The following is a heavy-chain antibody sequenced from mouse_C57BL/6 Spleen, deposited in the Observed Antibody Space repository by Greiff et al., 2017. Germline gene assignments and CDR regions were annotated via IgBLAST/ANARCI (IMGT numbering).Heavy chain of an antibody. CDR1: GYTFTSYG. CDR3: ANYYGSSSLCFDY. V-gene: IGHV1-81*01. J-gene: IGHJ2*01. CDR2: IYPRSGNT. Sequence: VQLQESGAELARPGASVKLSCKASGYTFTSYGISWVKQRTGQGLEWIGEIYPRSGNTYYNEKFKGKATLTADKSSSTAYMELRSLTSEDSAVYFCANYYGSSSLCFDYWGQGTTLTVSS. D-gene: IGHD1-1*01.